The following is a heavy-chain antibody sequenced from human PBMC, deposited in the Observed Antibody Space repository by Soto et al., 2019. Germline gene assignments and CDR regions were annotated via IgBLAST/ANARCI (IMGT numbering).Heavy chain of an antibody. CDR3: ARAAWAAAATQPHQDYYYYGMDV. CDR2: IIPIFGTA. V-gene: IGHV1-69*13. J-gene: IGHJ6*02. Sequence: GASVKVSCKASGGTFSSYAISWVRQAPGQGLERMGGIIPIFGTANYAQKFQGRVTITADESTSTAYMELSSLRSEDTAVYYCARAAWAAAATQPHQDYYYYGMDVWGRGTTVTVSS. CDR1: GGTFSSYA. D-gene: IGHD6-13*01.